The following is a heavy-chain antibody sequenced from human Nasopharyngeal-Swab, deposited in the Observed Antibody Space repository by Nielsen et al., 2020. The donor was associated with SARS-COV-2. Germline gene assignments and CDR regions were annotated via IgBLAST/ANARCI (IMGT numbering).Heavy chain of an antibody. J-gene: IGHJ4*02. CDR3: AKEGDIVVVPAATKNRRGRREQNFDY. Sequence: VRQAPGKGLEWVAFIRYDGGNKYYADSVKGRFTISRDNSKNTLYLQMNSLRAEDTAVYYCAKEGDIVVVPAATKNRRGRREQNFDYWGQGTLVTVSS. CDR2: IRYDGGNK. D-gene: IGHD2-2*01. V-gene: IGHV3-30*02.